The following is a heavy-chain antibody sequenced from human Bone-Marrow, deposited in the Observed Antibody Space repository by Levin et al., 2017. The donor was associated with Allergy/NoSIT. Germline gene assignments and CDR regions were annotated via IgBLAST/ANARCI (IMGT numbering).Heavy chain of an antibody. Sequence: SVKVSCKASGGTFSSYAISWVRQAPGQGLEWMGGIIPIFGTANYAQKFQGRVTITADESTSTAYMELSSLRSEDTAVYYCARADTGYSNYGCLDYWGQGTLVTVSS. V-gene: IGHV1-69*13. D-gene: IGHD4-11*01. CDR2: IIPIFGTA. J-gene: IGHJ4*02. CDR3: ARADTGYSNYGCLDY. CDR1: GGTFSSYA.